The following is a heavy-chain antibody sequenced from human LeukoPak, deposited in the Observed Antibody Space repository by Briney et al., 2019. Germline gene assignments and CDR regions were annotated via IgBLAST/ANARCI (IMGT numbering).Heavy chain of an antibody. V-gene: IGHV4-34*01. CDR3: ARGQGLYGSAPYYFDY. CDR1: GGSFSGYY. D-gene: IGHD3-10*01. CDR2: INHSGST. Sequence: SETLSLTCAVYGGSFSGYYWSWIRQPPGKGLEWIGEINHSGSTNYNPSLKSRVTISVDTSKNQFSLKLSSVTAADTAVYYCARGQGLYGSAPYYFDYWGQGTLVTVSS. J-gene: IGHJ4*02.